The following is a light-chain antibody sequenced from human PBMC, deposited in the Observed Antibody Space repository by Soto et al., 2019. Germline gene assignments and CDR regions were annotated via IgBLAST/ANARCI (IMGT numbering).Light chain of an antibody. V-gene: IGKV3-11*01. J-gene: IGKJ4*01. CDR3: QQHSYWPST. Sequence: EIVLTQSPATLSLSPGERATLSCRASQSVSRYLAWYQQKPGQAPRLLIYDASNRSTGSPARFSVSGSGTDFTLTISSPEPEYLAVYYCQQHSYWPSTLGGGTKVQIK. CDR2: DAS. CDR1: QSVSRY.